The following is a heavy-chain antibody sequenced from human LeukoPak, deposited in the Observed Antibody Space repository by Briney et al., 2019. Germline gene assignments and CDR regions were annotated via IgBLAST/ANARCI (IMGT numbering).Heavy chain of an antibody. CDR3: ATTDILTGYYEVRY. CDR2: MNPNSGNT. V-gene: IGHV1-8*02. D-gene: IGHD3-9*01. Sequence: ASVKVSCKASGYTFTNYGINWVRQATGQGLEWMGWMNPNSGNTGYAQKFQGRVTMTRNTSISTAYMELSSLRSEDTAVYYCATTDILTGYYEVRYWGQGTLVTVSS. J-gene: IGHJ4*02. CDR1: GYTFTNYG.